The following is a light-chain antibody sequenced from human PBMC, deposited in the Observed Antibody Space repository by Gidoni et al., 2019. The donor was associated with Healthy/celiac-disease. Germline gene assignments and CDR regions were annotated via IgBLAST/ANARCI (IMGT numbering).Light chain of an antibody. CDR3: QQYYSTPLT. CDR2: WAS. CDR1: QSVLYSSNNKNY. J-gene: IGKJ5*01. Sequence: DIVMTQSPDSLAVSLGERATINCKSSQSVLYSSNNKNYLAWYQQKPGQPPQLLISWASTRESGVPDLFRGSGSGTDFTLTISSLQAEDVAVYYCQQYYSTPLTFGQGTRLEI. V-gene: IGKV4-1*01.